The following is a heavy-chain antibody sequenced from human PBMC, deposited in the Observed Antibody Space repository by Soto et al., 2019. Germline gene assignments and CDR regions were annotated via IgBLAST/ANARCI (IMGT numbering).Heavy chain of an antibody. Sequence: PGGSLRLSCAVSGISFRSYGMHWVRQTPGKGLEWVAIIYYDGSNKYYADSVKGRFTISRDNSKNTLYLQMNSLRAEDTAVYYCASHRNDILTGYLDYWGQGTLVTVSS. CDR1: GISFRSYG. J-gene: IGHJ4*02. CDR2: IYYDGSNK. D-gene: IGHD3-9*01. CDR3: ASHRNDILTGYLDY. V-gene: IGHV3-33*01.